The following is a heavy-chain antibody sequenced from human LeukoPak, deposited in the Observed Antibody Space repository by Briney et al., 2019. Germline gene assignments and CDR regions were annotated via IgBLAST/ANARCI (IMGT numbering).Heavy chain of an antibody. J-gene: IGHJ6*04. CDR3: AELGITMIGGV. CDR1: GFTFSSNS. D-gene: IGHD3-10*02. V-gene: IGHV3-21*01. CDR2: ISTSSSYI. Sequence: PGGSLRLSCAGSGFTFSSNSMNWVRQAPGKGLEWVSSISTSSSYIYYADSVKGRFTISRDNAKNSLYLQMNSLRAEDTAVYYCAELGITMIGGVWGKGTTVTISS.